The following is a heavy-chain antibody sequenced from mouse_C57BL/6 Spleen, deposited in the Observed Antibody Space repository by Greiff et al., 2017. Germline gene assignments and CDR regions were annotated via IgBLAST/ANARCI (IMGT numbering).Heavy chain of an antibody. CDR2: IDPSDSYT. J-gene: IGHJ4*01. CDR3: AKCDYSNDCAMDY. Sequence: QVQLQQPGAELVMPGASVKLSCKASGYTFTSYWMHWVKQRPGQGLEWIGEIDPSDSYTNYNQKFKGKSTLTVDKSSSTAYMQLSSLTSEDSAFYYCAKCDYSNDCAMDYWRQGTSVTVSS. D-gene: IGHD2-5*01. CDR1: GYTFTSYW. V-gene: IGHV1-69*01.